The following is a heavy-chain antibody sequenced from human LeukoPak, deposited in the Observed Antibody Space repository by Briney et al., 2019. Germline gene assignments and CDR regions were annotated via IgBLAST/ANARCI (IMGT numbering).Heavy chain of an antibody. J-gene: IGHJ6*03. Sequence: SETLSLTCTVSGGSVSSSSYYWGWIRQPPGKGLEWIGSIYYSGDTYYNPSLKSRRVTISVDTSKNQFSLRLSSVTAADTAVYYCARHQWHYYYYMGVWGKGSTVTVSS. CDR3: ARHQWHYYYYMGV. CDR2: IYYSGDT. D-gene: IGHD6-19*01. V-gene: IGHV4-39*01. CDR1: GGSVSSSSYY.